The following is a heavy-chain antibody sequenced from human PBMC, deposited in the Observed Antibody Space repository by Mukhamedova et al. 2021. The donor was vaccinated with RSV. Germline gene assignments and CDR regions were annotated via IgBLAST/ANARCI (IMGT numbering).Heavy chain of an antibody. J-gene: IGHJ6*03. CDR2: GSTI. V-gene: IGHV3-11*01. Sequence: GSTIYYADSVKGRFTISRDNAKNSLYLQMNSLRAEDTAVYYCARDPGVGVRGAIMSYYYYMDVWGQGTTVTVSS. CDR3: ARDPGVGVRGAIMSYYYYMDV. D-gene: IGHD3-10*01.